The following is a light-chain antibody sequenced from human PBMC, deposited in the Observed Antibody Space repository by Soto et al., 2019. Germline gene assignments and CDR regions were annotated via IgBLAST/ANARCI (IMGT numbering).Light chain of an antibody. V-gene: IGKV1-39*01. CDR2: GAS. Sequence: DIQVTQSPSSLPASVGDRVTITCRTSQSISDYLTWYRQEPGKAPKVLMYGASTLQSVVPSRFSGSGSGSDFTLTISSLQPEDFATYYCQQTYTTPHTFGQGTKLEIK. CDR3: QQTYTTPHT. J-gene: IGKJ2*01. CDR1: QSISDY.